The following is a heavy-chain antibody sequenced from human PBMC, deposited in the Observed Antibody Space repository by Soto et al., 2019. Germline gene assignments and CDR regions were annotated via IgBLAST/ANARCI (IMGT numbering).Heavy chain of an antibody. D-gene: IGHD6-19*01. CDR1: GGSISSGGYN. CDR3: GSGWTPAGVAS. Sequence: QVQLQESGPGLVKPSQTLSLTCTVSGGSISSGGYNWSWIRQHPGKGLEWIGYIYYSGSTYYNPSLKSGVTISLDTSKPQFSGRRRSVNTADTAVYYCGSGWTPAGVASWGQGTMVTVSS. CDR2: IYYSGST. J-gene: IGHJ3*02. V-gene: IGHV4-31*03.